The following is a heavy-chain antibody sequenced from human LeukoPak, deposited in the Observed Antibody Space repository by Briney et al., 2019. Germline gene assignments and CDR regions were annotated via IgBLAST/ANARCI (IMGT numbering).Heavy chain of an antibody. Sequence: GESLQISCKGSGYTFSSYWIGWVRQMPGKALEWMVMTYPGDSDTRYSPSFQGQVTISADKSISTAYLQWSSLKASDTAMYYCVGYMRAFDIWGQGTMVTVSS. CDR2: TYPGDSDT. CDR1: GYTFSSYW. J-gene: IGHJ3*02. V-gene: IGHV5-51*01. CDR3: VGYMRAFDI. D-gene: IGHD5-24*01.